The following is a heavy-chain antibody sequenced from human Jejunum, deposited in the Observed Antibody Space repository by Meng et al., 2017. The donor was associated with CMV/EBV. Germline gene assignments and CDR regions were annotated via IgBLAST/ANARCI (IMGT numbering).Heavy chain of an antibody. V-gene: IGHV1-8*01. J-gene: IGHJ4*02. Sequence: QVQLVQFGAEVKXPXASVKVSCKASGYTFTSYDINWVRQGTGQGFEWMGWMNPNRGTTGYAQKFQGRVTMTRNISKSTAYMDLSSLRSEDTAVYYCATGVADFEYWGQGTMVNVSA. CDR1: GYTFTSYD. D-gene: IGHD6-19*01. CDR2: MNPNRGTT. CDR3: ATGVADFEY.